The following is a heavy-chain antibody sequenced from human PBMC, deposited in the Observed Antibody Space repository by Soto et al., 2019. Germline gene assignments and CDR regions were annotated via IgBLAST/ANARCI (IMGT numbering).Heavy chain of an antibody. V-gene: IGHV1-69*13. CDR2: IIPIFGTA. J-gene: IGHJ6*02. CDR1: GSTFSRYA. CDR3: ASVVVTSQQLGYYYYYGMDV. Sequence: SVKVSCKASGSTFSRYAISWVREAPGQVLEWMGGIIPIFGTANYAQKFQGRVTITADESTSTAYMELSSLRSEDTAVYYCASVVVTSQQLGYYYYYGMDVWGQGTTVTVSS. D-gene: IGHD6-13*01.